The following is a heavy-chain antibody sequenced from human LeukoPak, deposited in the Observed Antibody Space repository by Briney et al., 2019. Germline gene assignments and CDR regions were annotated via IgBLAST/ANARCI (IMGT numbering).Heavy chain of an antibody. V-gene: IGHV3-23*01. CDR1: GFPFSDTW. J-gene: IGHJ4*02. CDR3: ARGSSFNFD. D-gene: IGHD3-9*01. Sequence: GGSLRLSCAASGFPFSDTWMSWVRQAPGKGLEWVSTINDIGARTYYADSVKGRFTISRDDSNNTLYLQMNSLRPEDTAVYYCARGSSFNFDWGQGTLVTVSS. CDR2: INDIGART.